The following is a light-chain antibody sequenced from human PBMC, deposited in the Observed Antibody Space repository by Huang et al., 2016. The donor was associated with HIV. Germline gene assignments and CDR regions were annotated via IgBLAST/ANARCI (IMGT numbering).Light chain of an antibody. Sequence: AIHITQSPSSLSASTGDRVTLACRASQGIHTYLAWYQQRLGEAPNLLVYAASALQTGIRSRFSGSGSGTDFNLTISCLQSEDFATYYCQQYYNYPQTFGQGTKIEVK. V-gene: IGKV1-8*01. CDR1: QGIHTY. J-gene: IGKJ1*01. CDR2: AAS. CDR3: QQYYNYPQT.